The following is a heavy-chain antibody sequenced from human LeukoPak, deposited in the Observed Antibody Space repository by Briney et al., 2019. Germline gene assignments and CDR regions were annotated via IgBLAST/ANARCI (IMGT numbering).Heavy chain of an antibody. Sequence: GGSLRLSCAASGFTFSSYSMNWVRQAPGKGLEWVSSISSSSSYIYYADSVKGRFTTSRDNAKNSLYLQMNSLRAEDTAVYYCAARGLFGVAAAGTLYWGQGTLVTVSS. CDR2: ISSSSSYI. CDR3: AARGLFGVAAAGTLY. V-gene: IGHV3-21*01. J-gene: IGHJ4*02. D-gene: IGHD6-13*01. CDR1: GFTFSSYS.